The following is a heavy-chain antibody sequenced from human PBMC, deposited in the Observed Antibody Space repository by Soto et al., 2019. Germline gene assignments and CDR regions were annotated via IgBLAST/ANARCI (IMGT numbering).Heavy chain of an antibody. V-gene: IGHV3-74*01. D-gene: IGHD1-26*01. J-gene: IGHJ6*02. Sequence: QPGGSLRLSCAASGFTFSNYWMHWVRQAPGKGLVWVSYINSDRSSTSYADSAKGRFTISRDNAKNSLYLQMNSLRDEDTAVYYCARDQVGATPGYGMDVWGQGTTVTVSS. CDR1: GFTFSNYW. CDR3: ARDQVGATPGYGMDV. CDR2: INSDRSST.